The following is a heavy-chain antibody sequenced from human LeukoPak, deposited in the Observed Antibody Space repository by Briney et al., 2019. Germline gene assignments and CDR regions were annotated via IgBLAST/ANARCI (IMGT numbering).Heavy chain of an antibody. V-gene: IGHV3-53*01. D-gene: IGHD2-15*01. CDR2: IYSGGST. J-gene: IGHJ4*02. CDR3: ARDLPICSGGSCYTGPFDY. CDR1: GFTVSSNY. Sequence: PGGSLRLSCAASGFTVSSNYMSWVRQAPGKGLEWVSVIYSGGSTYYADSVKGRFPISRDNSKNTLYLQMNSLRAEDTAVYYCARDLPICSGGSCYTGPFDYWGQGTLVTVSS.